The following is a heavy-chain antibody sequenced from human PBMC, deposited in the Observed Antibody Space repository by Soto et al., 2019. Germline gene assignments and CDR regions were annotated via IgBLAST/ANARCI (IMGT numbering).Heavy chain of an antibody. J-gene: IGHJ4*02. CDR3: ARLPDYYDSSGYYVDY. D-gene: IGHD3-22*01. CDR2: IYYSGST. Sequence: PSETLSLTCAVSVGSISSYYWSWVRQPPGKGLEWIGYIYYSGSTNYNPSLKSRVTISVDTSKNQFSLKLSSVTAADTAVYYCARLPDYYDSSGYYVDYWGQGTLVTVSS. V-gene: IGHV4-59*01. CDR1: VGSISSYY.